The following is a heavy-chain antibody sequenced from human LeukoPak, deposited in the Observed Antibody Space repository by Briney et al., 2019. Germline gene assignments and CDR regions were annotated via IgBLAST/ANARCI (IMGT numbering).Heavy chain of an antibody. CDR2: ISPGGPT. V-gene: IGHV3-23*01. CDR3: AKDGAWLRFDD. CDR1: GFTFRIYG. D-gene: IGHD5-12*01. J-gene: IGHJ4*02. Sequence: GGSLRLSCAASGFTFRIYGMNWVRQAPGKWLEWVSGISPGGPTYYADSVKGRFSISRDDSKNTLYLQMKNLRAEDTAVYYCAKDGAWLRFDDWGQGILVSVSS.